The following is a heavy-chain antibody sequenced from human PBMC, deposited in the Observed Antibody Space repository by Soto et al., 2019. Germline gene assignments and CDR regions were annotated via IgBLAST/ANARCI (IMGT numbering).Heavy chain of an antibody. CDR2: IGPSDSYT. D-gene: IGHD6-6*01. CDR1: GYSFTSYW. Sequence: GESLKISCNGSGYSFTSYWISWVGQMPGKGLEWMGRIGPSDSYTNCSPSFQGHVTILADKSISTAFLQWSSLRASDTAMYYCARSSCEGALDYWGQGTLVTVSS. J-gene: IGHJ4*02. V-gene: IGHV5-10-1*01. CDR3: ARSSCEGALDY.